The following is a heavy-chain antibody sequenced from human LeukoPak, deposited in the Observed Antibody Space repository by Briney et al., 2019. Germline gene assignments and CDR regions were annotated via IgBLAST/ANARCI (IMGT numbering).Heavy chain of an antibody. CDR1: GFIFSSYG. CDR2: IWYDGSNR. D-gene: IGHD1/OR15-1a*01. V-gene: IGHV3-33*01. CDR3: GREGSSRTIDY. Sequence: GGSLRLSCAASGFIFSSYGMHWVRQAPGKGLEWVAVIWYDGSNRYYADSVKGRFTISRDNSRDNSKNTLYLQMDSLRADDTAVYYCGREGSSRTIDYWGQGTLVTVSS. J-gene: IGHJ4*02.